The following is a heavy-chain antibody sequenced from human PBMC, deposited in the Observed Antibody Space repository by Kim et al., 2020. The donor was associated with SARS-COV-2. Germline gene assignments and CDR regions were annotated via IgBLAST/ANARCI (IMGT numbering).Heavy chain of an antibody. V-gene: IGHV1-69*13. D-gene: IGHD3-22*01. J-gene: IGHJ4*02. CDR3: ARDVGAYAESSGLSATGAD. Sequence: SVKVSCKSSGGSFSNYAFTWVRQAPGQGLEWVGGIIPMLDTGVYAQRFQGRVTITADDSTNTVSLEIPRLRSEDTAVYYCARDVGAYAESSGLSATGADWGQGTLVTDSS. CDR2: IIPMLDTG. CDR1: GGSFSNYA.